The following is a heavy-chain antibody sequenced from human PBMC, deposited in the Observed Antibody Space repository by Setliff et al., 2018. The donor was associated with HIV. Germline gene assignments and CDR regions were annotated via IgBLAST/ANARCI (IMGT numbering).Heavy chain of an antibody. D-gene: IGHD4-17*01. J-gene: IGHJ5*02. CDR3: ARALYGDYGGDLNWLDP. Sequence: ASVKVSCKTSGYNFENYAINWVRQAPGQGLEWMGWINTNSGSPTYAQAFTGRFLFSVDTVVATAYLEINNLKTEDTAVYYCARALYGDYGGDLNWLDPWGQGTRVTVSS. CDR1: GYNFENYA. CDR2: INTNSGSP. V-gene: IGHV7-4-1*02.